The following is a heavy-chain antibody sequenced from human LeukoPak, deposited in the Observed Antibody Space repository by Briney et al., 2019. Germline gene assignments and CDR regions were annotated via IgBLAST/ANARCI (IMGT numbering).Heavy chain of an antibody. D-gene: IGHD6-19*01. CDR3: ARGYGSG. J-gene: IGHJ4*02. CDR2: INSDGSYA. CDR1: GFTFSSYW. Sequence: PGGSLRLSCAASGFTFSSYWMHWVRQAPGKGLVWVSRINSDGSYASSADSVKGRFAISRDSAKNTLYLQMNSLRAEDTAVYYCARGYGSGWGQGTLVTVSS. V-gene: IGHV3-74*01.